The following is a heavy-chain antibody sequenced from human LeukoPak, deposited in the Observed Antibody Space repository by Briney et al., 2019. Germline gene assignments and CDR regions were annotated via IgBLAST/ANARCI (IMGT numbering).Heavy chain of an antibody. V-gene: IGHV3-74*01. J-gene: IGHJ5*02. D-gene: IGHD6-13*01. Sequence: GGSLRLSCAAPGFTFSSYWMHWVRQAPGKGLVWVSFINSDGSSTSYADSVKGRFTISRDNAKNTLHLQMNSLRAEDTAVYYCARALKDIAAVGMYNWFDPWGQGTLVTVSS. CDR1: GFTFSSYW. CDR2: INSDGSST. CDR3: ARALKDIAAVGMYNWFDP.